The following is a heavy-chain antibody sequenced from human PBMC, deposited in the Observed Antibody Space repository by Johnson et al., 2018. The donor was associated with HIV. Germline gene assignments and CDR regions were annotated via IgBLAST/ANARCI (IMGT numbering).Heavy chain of an antibody. CDR1: GITFSDYY. CDR3: AKSTKANILRESGPYGAFDI. V-gene: IGHV3-11*04. J-gene: IGHJ3*02. D-gene: IGHD3-10*01. Sequence: QVQLVESGGGLVQPGGSLRLSCAASGITFSDYYINWIRQAPGKGLEWVSYIDSSGSGIYYADSVKGRFTISRDNSKNTLYVQMNRLSAEDPAVYYCAKSTKANILRESGPYGAFDIWGQGTMVTVSS. CDR2: IDSSGSGI.